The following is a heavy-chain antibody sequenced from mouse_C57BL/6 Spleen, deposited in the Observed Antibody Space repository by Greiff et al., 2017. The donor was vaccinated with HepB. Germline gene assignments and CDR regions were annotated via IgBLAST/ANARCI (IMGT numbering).Heavy chain of an antibody. Sequence: EVQLQQSGPELVKPGASVKISCKASGYTFTDYYMNWVKQSHGKSLEWIGDISPNNGGTSYNQKFKGKATFTADKSSITAYMELRSLTSEDSAVYYCARGNLLLRSPFDYWGQGTTLTVSS. V-gene: IGHV1-26*01. CDR3: ARGNLLLRSPFDY. CDR2: ISPNNGGT. CDR1: GYTFTDYY. D-gene: IGHD1-1*01. J-gene: IGHJ2*01.